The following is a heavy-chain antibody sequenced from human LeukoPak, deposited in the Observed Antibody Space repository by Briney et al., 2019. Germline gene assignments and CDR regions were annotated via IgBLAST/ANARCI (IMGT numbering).Heavy chain of an antibody. J-gene: IGHJ6*02. CDR1: GYTFTSYD. D-gene: IGHD6-19*01. V-gene: IGHV1-8*01. CDR3: ARGRGSGWSLYYYGMDV. Sequence: GASVKVFCKASGYTFTSYDINWVRQATGQGLEWMGWMNPNSGNTGYAQKFQGRVTMTRNTSISTAYMELSSLRSEDTAVYYCARGRGSGWSLYYYGMDVWGQGTTVTVSS. CDR2: MNPNSGNT.